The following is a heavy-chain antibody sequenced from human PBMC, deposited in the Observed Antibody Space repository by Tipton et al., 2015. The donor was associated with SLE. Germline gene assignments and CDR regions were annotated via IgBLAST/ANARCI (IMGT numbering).Heavy chain of an antibody. CDR3: ARGLRDGYNYYYYYGMDV. V-gene: IGHV4-34*01. D-gene: IGHD5-24*01. J-gene: IGHJ6*02. CDR2: IINGGST. CDR1: GGSFSDYY. Sequence: TLSLTCTVYGGSFSDYYWSWIRQSPGKGLEWIGEIINGGSTNYNPSLKSRVTMSIDTSKNQFTQKLSCVTAADTAVYYRARGLRDGYNYYYYYGMDVWGQGTTVTVSS.